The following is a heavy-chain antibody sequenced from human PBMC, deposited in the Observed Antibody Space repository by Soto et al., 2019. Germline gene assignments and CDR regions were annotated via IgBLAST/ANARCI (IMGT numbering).Heavy chain of an antibody. CDR3: ARALILTGYYIHDAFDI. V-gene: IGHV4-4*02. CDR2: IYHSGST. D-gene: IGHD3-9*01. J-gene: IGHJ3*02. Sequence: SETLSLTCAVSGGSISSSNWWSWVRQPPGKGLEWIGEIYHSGSTNYNPSLKSRVTISVDTSKNQFSLKLSSVTAADTAVYYCARALILTGYYIHDAFDIWGQGTMLTVSS. CDR1: GGSISSSNW.